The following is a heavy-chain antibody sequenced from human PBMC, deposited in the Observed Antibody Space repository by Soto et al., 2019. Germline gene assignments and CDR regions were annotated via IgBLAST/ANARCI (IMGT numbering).Heavy chain of an antibody. V-gene: IGHV1-18*01. CDR3: ARGRYGDY. CDR1: GYGFTTYG. J-gene: IGHJ4*02. CDR2: ISAHNGNT. D-gene: IGHD1-1*01. Sequence: QVHLVQSGAEVKKPGASVKVSCKGSGYGFTTYGITWVRQATGQGLEWMAWISAHNGNTNYAQKLQGIVTVTRDTSTSTAYMELRSLSSADTAVYYCARGRYGDYWGQGALVTVSS.